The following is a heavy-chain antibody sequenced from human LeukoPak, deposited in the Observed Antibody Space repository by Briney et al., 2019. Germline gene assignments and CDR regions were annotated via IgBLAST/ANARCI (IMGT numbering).Heavy chain of an antibody. V-gene: IGHV3-7*01. CDR3: ARGDYYDSSGYYPH. CDR2: IKQDGSEK. J-gene: IGHJ4*02. Sequence: PGGSLGLSCAASGFTFSSYWMSWVRQAPGKGLEWVANIKQDGSEKYYVDSVKGRFTISRDNAKNSLYLQMNSLRAEDTAVYYCARGDYYDSSGYYPHWGQGTLVTVSS. CDR1: GFTFSSYW. D-gene: IGHD3-22*01.